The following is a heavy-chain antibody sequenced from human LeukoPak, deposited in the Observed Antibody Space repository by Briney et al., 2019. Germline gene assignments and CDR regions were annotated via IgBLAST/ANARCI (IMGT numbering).Heavy chain of an antibody. J-gene: IGHJ4*02. V-gene: IGHV3-48*03. Sequence: GGSLRLSCVASGFTFCSYEMNWVRQAPGKGLEWVSYIGTITSTTYYADSVKGRFTVSRDDAKSSLYLQMSSLRAEDTAVYYCARAVYDLGGQWLVPGFDYWGQGTLVTVSS. CDR2: IGTITSTT. CDR1: GFTFCSYE. D-gene: IGHD6-19*01. CDR3: ARAVYDLGGQWLVPGFDY.